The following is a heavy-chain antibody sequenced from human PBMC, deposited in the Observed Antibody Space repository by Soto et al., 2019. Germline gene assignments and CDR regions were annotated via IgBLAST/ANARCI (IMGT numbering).Heavy chain of an antibody. D-gene: IGHD2-8*01. Sequence: SETLSLTCTVSGGSISSSSYYWGWIRQPPGKGLEWIGSIYYSGSTYYNPSLKSRVTISVDTSKNQFSLKLSSVTAADTAVYYCARQQDIVPHFDYWGQGTLVTVSS. J-gene: IGHJ4*02. CDR1: GGSISSSSYY. CDR2: IYYSGST. V-gene: IGHV4-39*01. CDR3: ARQQDIVPHFDY.